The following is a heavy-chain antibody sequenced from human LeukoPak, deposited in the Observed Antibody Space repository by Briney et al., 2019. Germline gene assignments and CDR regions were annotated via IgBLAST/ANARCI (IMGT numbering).Heavy chain of an antibody. CDR2: INSDGSRT. CDR1: GFTFSSYE. Sequence: PGGSLGLSCAASGFTFSSYEMNWVRQAPGKGLVWVSRINSDGSRTAYADSVKGRFSISRDNAKNTLYLQMNSLRAEDTAVYYCARGYGDWFDPWGQGTLVTVSS. J-gene: IGHJ5*02. CDR3: ARGYGDWFDP. V-gene: IGHV3-74*01. D-gene: IGHD3-10*01.